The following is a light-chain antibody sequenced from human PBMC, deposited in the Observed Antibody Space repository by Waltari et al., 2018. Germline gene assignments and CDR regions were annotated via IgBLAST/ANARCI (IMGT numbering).Light chain of an antibody. CDR2: DAS. J-gene: IGLJ2*01. Sequence: SALTQPAAVSGSPGQSLTPSCTGTTRYLVCYNYASWYHNHPGRAPKLIIYDASKRPSGVSVRFSGSKSGNTASLTISGLQAEDEADYYCSSYTRVSASVVFGGGTKLTVL. V-gene: IGLV2-14*03. CDR3: SSYTRVSASVV. CDR1: TRYLVCYNY.